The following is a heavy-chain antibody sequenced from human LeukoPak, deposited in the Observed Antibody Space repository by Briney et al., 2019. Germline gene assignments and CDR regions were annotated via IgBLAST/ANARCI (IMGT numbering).Heavy chain of an antibody. CDR2: IYYSGST. D-gene: IGHD4-17*01. CDR1: GGSISSGDYY. J-gene: IGHJ4*02. Sequence: SETLSLTCTVSGGSISSGDYYWSWIRQPPGKGLEWIGYIYYSGSTYYNPSLKSRVTISVDTSKNQFSLKLSSVTAADTAVYYCARESHDYGDSRLVRYFDYWGQGTLVTVSS. V-gene: IGHV4-30-4*01. CDR3: ARESHDYGDSRLVRYFDY.